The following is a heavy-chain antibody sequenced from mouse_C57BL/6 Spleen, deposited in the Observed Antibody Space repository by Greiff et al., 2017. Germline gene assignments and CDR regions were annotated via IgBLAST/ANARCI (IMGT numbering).Heavy chain of an antibody. J-gene: IGHJ1*03. CDR2: ISYDGSN. Sequence: EVQLVESGPGLVKPSQSLSLTCSVTGYSITSGYYWNWIRQFPGNKLEWMGYISYDGSNNYNPSLKNRISITRDTSKNQFFLKLNSVTTEDTATYSCARTSYSNWYFDVWGTGTTVTVSS. CDR3: ARTSYSNWYFDV. D-gene: IGHD2-5*01. CDR1: GYSITSGYY. V-gene: IGHV3-6*01.